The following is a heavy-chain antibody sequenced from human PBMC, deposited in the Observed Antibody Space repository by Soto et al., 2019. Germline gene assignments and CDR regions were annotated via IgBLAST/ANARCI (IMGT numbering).Heavy chain of an antibody. CDR2: IRSKANSYAT. D-gene: IGHD3-9*01. CDR1: GFTFSGSA. Sequence: QPGGSLRLSCAASGFTFSGSAMHWVRQASGKGLEWVGRIRSKANSYATAKAASVKGRFTISRDDSKNTAYLQMNSLKTEDTAVYYCTLSPYDILTGYYQAHDYWGQGTQVTVSS. CDR3: TLSPYDILTGYYQAHDY. V-gene: IGHV3-73*01. J-gene: IGHJ4*02.